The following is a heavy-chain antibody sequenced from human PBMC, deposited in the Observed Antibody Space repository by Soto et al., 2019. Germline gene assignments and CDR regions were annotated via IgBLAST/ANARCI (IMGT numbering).Heavy chain of an antibody. D-gene: IGHD5-18*01. V-gene: IGHV1-69*13. Sequence: VASVKVSCKASGGTFSSYAISWVRQAPGQGLEWMGGIIPIFGTANYAQKFQGRVTITADESTSTAYMELSSLRSEDTAVYYCARRTGSYGYDYWGQGTLVTVSS. CDR1: GGTFSSYA. J-gene: IGHJ4*02. CDR2: IIPIFGTA. CDR3: ARRTGSYGYDY.